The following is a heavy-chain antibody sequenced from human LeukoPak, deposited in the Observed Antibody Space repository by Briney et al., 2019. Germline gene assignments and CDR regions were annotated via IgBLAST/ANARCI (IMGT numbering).Heavy chain of an antibody. V-gene: IGHV3-74*01. D-gene: IGHD5-12*01. CDR2: IDDDGAGT. CDR1: GFPFSGYW. Sequence: GGSLRLSCAASGFPFSGYWMHWVRQAPGKGLVWVSRIDDDGAGTTYADSVKGRFTISRDNAKNTLYLQMNSLRVEDTAVYYCARSASGNDAWGQGTLVTVSS. CDR3: ARSASGNDA. J-gene: IGHJ5*02.